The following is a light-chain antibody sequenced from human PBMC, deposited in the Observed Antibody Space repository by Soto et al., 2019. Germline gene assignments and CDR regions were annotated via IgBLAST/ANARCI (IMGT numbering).Light chain of an antibody. CDR3: QQRGNWPVT. V-gene: IGKV3-11*01. J-gene: IGKJ1*01. CDR1: QSVSSY. CDR2: DAS. Sequence: EIVLTQSPATLSLSPGERATLSCRASQSVSSYFAWYQQKPGQAPRLLIYDASNRATGIPARFSGSGSGTVFTLTISNLEPDDFAVYYCQQRGNWPVTFGQGTRVDIK.